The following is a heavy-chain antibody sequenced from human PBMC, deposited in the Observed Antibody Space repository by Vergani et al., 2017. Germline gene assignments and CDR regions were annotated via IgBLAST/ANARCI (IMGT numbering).Heavy chain of an antibody. CDR3: ARDRYHDSSGYYVPGDY. J-gene: IGHJ4*02. CDR1: GGSISSGSYY. Sequence: QVQLQESGPGLVKPSQTLSLTCTVSGGSISSGSYYCSWIRQPAGKGLEWIGRIYTSGSTNYNPSLKSRVTISVDTSKNQFSLKLSSVTAADTAVYYCARDRYHDSSGYYVPGDYWGQGTLVTVSS. CDR2: IYTSGST. V-gene: IGHV4-61*02. D-gene: IGHD3-22*01.